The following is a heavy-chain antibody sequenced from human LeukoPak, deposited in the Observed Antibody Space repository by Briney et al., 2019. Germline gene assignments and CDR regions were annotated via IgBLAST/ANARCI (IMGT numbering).Heavy chain of an antibody. J-gene: IGHJ4*02. CDR3: ARDHSGYVSD. CDR1: GGSISSYY. V-gene: IGHV4-59*01. CDR2: IYYSGST. D-gene: IGHD5-12*01. Sequence: PSETLSLTCTVSGGSISSYYWSWIRQPPGKGPEWIGYIYYSGSTNYNPSLKSRVTISVDTSKNQFSLKLSSVTAADTAVYYCARDHSGYVSDWGQGTLVTVSS.